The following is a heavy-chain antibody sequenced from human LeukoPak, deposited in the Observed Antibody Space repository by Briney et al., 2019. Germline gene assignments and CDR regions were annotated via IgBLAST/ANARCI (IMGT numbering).Heavy chain of an antibody. CDR3: ARGVLNEYYVFWSGHNWFDP. CDR2: INHSGST. V-gene: IGHV4-34*01. Sequence: SETLSLTCAVYGVSFSGYYWSWIRQPPGKGLEWIGEINHSGSTNYNPSLKSRVTISVDTSKNQFSLKLSSVTAADTAVYYCARGVLNEYYVFWSGHNWFDPWGQGTLVTVSS. CDR1: GVSFSGYY. D-gene: IGHD3-3*01. J-gene: IGHJ5*02.